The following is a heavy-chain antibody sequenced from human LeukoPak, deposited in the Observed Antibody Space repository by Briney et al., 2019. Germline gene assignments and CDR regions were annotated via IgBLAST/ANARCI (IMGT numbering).Heavy chain of an antibody. CDR1: GFTVNSNY. V-gene: IGHV3-66*02. J-gene: IGHJ4*02. CDR2: IYSGGST. D-gene: IGHD2-15*01. Sequence: PGGSLRLSCAASGFTVNSNYMSWVRQAPGKGLEWVSVIYSGGSTYYADSVKGRFTTSRDNSKNTLYLQMNSLRAEDTAVYYCARGVVVAAIFDDWGQGTLVTVSS. CDR3: ARGVVVAAIFDD.